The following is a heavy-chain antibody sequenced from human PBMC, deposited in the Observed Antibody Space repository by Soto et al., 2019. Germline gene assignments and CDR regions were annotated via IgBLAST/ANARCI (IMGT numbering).Heavy chain of an antibody. CDR1: GGTFSSYA. CDR2: IIPIFGTA. V-gene: IGHV1-69*12. D-gene: IGHD2-15*01. CDR3: ARHPGGRGYYYGMDV. Sequence: QVQLVQSGAEVKKPGSSVKVSCKASGGTFSSYAISWVRQVPGQGLEWMGGIIPIFGTANYAQKFQGRVTITADESTSTAYMERSSLRSEVTAVYYCARHPGGRGYYYGMDVWGQGTTVTVSS. J-gene: IGHJ6*02.